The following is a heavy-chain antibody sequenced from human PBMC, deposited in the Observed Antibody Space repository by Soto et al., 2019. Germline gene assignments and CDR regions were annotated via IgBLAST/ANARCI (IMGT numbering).Heavy chain of an antibody. CDR2: IIPIFGTA. CDR3: ARENSSWRIEYFQH. J-gene: IGHJ1*01. CDR1: GGTFSSDA. D-gene: IGHD6-13*01. V-gene: IGHV1-69*13. Sequence: GSSVKVSFKASGGTFSSDAISLLGHARGQGLEWMGGIIPIFGTANYAQKFQGRVTITADESTSTAYMELSSLRSEDTAVYYCARENSSWRIEYFQHWGQGTLVTVSS.